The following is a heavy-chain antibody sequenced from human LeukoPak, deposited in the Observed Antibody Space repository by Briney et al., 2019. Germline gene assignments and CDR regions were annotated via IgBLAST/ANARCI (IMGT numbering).Heavy chain of an antibody. J-gene: IGHJ5*02. CDR2: IYYSGST. V-gene: IGHV4-59*12. Sequence: SETLSLTCTVSGGSMRSYYWNWIRQSPGKGLEWIGYIYYSGSTNYNPSLKSRVTISVDRSKNQFSLKLSSVTAADTAVYYCARVVVPAAMPTQWFDPWGQGTLVTVSS. D-gene: IGHD2-2*01. CDR1: GGSMRSYY. CDR3: ARVVVPAAMPTQWFDP.